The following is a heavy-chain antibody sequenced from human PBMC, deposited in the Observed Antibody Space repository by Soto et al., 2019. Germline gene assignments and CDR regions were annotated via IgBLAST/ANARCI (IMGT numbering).Heavy chain of an antibody. CDR3: ARYTITYDSSGLLDY. D-gene: IGHD3-22*01. CDR1: GGSFSGYY. Sequence: KTSETLSLTCAVYGGSFSGYYWSWIRQPPGKGLEWIGEINHSGSTNYNPSLKSRVTISVDTSKNQFSLKLSSVTAADTAVYYCARYTITYDSSGLLDYWGQGTLVTVSS. V-gene: IGHV4-34*01. J-gene: IGHJ4*02. CDR2: INHSGST.